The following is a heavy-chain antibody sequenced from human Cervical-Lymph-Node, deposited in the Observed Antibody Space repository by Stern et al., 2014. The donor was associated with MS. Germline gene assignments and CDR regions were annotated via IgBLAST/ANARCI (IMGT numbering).Heavy chain of an antibody. CDR3: ASGAMGDFWSGYSYFDY. CDR2: INTNTGNP. D-gene: IGHD3-3*01. Sequence: VQLGQSGSELKKPGASVKVSCKASGYTFTSYAMNWVRQAPGQGLEWMGWINTNTGNPTYAQGFTGRFVFSLDTSVSTAYLQISSLKAEDTAVYYCASGAMGDFWSGYSYFDYWGQGTLVTVSS. J-gene: IGHJ4*02. V-gene: IGHV7-4-1*02. CDR1: GYTFTSYA.